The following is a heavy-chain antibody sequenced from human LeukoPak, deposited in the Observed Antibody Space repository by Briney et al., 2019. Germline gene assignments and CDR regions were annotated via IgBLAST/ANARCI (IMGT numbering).Heavy chain of an antibody. CDR3: ARAVVDIAVAAPFDY. CDR2: IYYSGST. D-gene: IGHD6-19*01. CDR1: GGSISSSSYY. J-gene: IGHJ4*02. V-gene: IGHV4-39*07. Sequence: SETLSLTCTVSGGSISSSSYYWGWIRQPPGKGLEWIGSIYYSGSTYYNPSLKSRVTISVDTSKNQFSLKLSSVTAADTAVYYCARAVVDIAVAAPFDYWGQGTLVTVSS.